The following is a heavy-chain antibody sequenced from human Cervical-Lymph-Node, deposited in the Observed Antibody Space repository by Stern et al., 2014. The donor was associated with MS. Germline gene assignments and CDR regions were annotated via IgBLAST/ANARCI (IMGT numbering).Heavy chain of an antibody. CDR1: GGSISSGGYC. CDR3: ARQRSVGGQPLDEFDY. V-gene: IGHV4-39*01. D-gene: IGHD1-26*01. Sequence: QLQLQESGPRLVQPSETLSLTCAVSGGSISSGGYCWGWIRQPPGKGLEWLGSICYRGNPYSLPSLKSRVTIPKDPSRNQFPLEATSVTAADAALYYCARQRSVGGQPLDEFDYWGQGALVTVSS. CDR2: ICYRGNP. J-gene: IGHJ4*02.